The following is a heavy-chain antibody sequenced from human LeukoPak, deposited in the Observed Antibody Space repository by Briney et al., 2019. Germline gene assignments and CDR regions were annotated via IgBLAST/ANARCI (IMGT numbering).Heavy chain of an antibody. Sequence: SVKVSCKASGGTFSSYAISWVRQATGQGLEWMGGIIPIFGTANYAQKLQGRVTITADESTSTAYMELSSLRSEDTAVYYCARLRGSGWYYIDYWGQGTLVTVSS. CDR1: GGTFSSYA. V-gene: IGHV1-69*01. CDR2: IIPIFGTA. D-gene: IGHD6-19*01. J-gene: IGHJ4*02. CDR3: ARLRGSGWYYIDY.